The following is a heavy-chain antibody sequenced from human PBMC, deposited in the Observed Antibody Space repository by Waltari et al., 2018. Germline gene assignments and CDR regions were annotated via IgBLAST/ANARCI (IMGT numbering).Heavy chain of an antibody. V-gene: IGHV3-72*01. CDR1: GFGPIDRY. CDR2: TRDKAHFYTA. Sequence: EVLLVASGGGLVQPGGSLRLSCAASGFGPIDRYMDWVRQAPGKGLEWIGRTRDKAHFYTAEYAASVRGRFTISTDESTNSQYLQMNSLKTEDTAVYYCVRDLVGAPYWGQGTLVTVPS. D-gene: IGHD1-26*01. CDR3: VRDLVGAPY. J-gene: IGHJ4*02.